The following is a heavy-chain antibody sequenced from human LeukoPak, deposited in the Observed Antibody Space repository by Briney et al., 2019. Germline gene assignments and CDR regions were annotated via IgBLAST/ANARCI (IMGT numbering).Heavy chain of an antibody. V-gene: IGHV4-59*01. Sequence: PSETLSLTCTVSVGSISSYYWSWIRQPPGKGLECIGYIYYSGSTNYNPSLKSRVTISVDTSKNQLSLKLSSVTAAATDVYYCARVATRDLEWASFDYCGQGTLVTVSS. J-gene: IGHJ4*02. CDR3: ARVATRDLEWASFDY. D-gene: IGHD3-3*01. CDR2: IYYSGST. CDR1: VGSISSYY.